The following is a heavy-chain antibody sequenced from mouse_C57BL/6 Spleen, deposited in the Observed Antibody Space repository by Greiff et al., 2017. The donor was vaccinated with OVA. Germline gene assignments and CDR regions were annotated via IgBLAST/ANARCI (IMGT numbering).Heavy chain of an antibody. D-gene: IGHD1-1*01. J-gene: IGHJ4*01. CDR2: IYPGDGDT. V-gene: IGHV1-82*01. CDR1: GYAFSSSW. Sequence: VQLQQSGPELVKPGASVKISCKASGYAFSSSWMNWVKQRPGKGLEWIGRIYPGDGDTNYNGKFKGKATLTADKSSSTAYMQLSSLTSEDSAVYFCARHGSSRYAMDDWGQGTSVTVSS. CDR3: ARHGSSRYAMDD.